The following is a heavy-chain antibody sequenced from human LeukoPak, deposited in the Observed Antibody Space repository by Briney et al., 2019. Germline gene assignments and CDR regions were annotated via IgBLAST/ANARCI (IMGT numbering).Heavy chain of an antibody. J-gene: IGHJ4*02. CDR2: LNGATGVT. V-gene: IGHV3-23*01. CDR1: GLTFSTHA. Sequence: GGSLRLSCAASGLTFSTHAMIWVWVRQAPGKGLEWVSALNGATGVTYYADSVKGRFALSRDSSDSTLYLQMNSLRVEDTAMYYCAIKDGLSGGLYWGYWGQGTQVAVSS. CDR3: AIKDGLSGGLYWGY. D-gene: IGHD6-19*01.